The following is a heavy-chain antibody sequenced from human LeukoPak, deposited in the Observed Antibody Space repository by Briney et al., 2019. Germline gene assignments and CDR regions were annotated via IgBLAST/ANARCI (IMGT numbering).Heavy chain of an antibody. CDR3: ARRFRISSSSSDAFDI. CDR2: IYYSGST. CDR1: GGSISSYY. D-gene: IGHD6-13*01. Sequence: SETLSLTCTVSGGSISSYYWSWIRQPPGMGLEWVGYIYYSGSTNYNPSLKSRVTISVDTSKNHFPLKVRSVTAADTTVYYCARRFRISSSSSDAFDIWGQGTMVTVSS. J-gene: IGHJ3*02. V-gene: IGHV4-59*01.